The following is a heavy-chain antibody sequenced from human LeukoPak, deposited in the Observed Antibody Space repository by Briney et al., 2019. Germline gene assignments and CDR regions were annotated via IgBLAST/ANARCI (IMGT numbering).Heavy chain of an antibody. CDR3: ARETAHEADAFDI. V-gene: IGHV4-38-2*02. Sequence: SGTLSLTCTVSGYSISSGYYWGWIRQPPGKGLEWIGSIYHSGSTYYNPSLKSRVTISVDTSKNQFSLKLSSVTAADTAVYYCARETAHEADAFDIWGQGTMVTVSS. CDR2: IYHSGST. J-gene: IGHJ3*02. CDR1: GYSISSGYY.